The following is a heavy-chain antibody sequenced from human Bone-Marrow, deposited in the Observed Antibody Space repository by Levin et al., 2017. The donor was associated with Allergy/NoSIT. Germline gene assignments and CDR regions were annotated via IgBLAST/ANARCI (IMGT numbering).Heavy chain of an antibody. D-gene: IGHD3-10*01. Sequence: PGGSLRLSCAASGFTFSSYSMNWVRQAPGKGLEWVSYISSIGGTIYYADSVKGRFTISRDNAKSSLYLQMNSLRAEDTAVYYCASLRNAFDIWGQGTMVTVSS. CDR3: ASLRNAFDI. J-gene: IGHJ3*02. CDR2: ISSIGGTI. CDR1: GFTFSSYS. V-gene: IGHV3-48*01.